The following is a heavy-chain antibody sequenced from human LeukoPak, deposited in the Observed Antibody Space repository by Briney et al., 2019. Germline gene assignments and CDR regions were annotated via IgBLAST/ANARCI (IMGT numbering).Heavy chain of an antibody. V-gene: IGHV4-34*01. Sequence: PSETLSPTCAVYGGSFGGYYWSWIRQPPGKGLEWIGEINHSGSTNYNPSLKSRVTISVDTSKNQFSLKLSSVTAADTAVYYCARSSYRGPYYFDYWGQGTLVTVSS. CDR3: ARSSYRGPYYFDY. CDR1: GGSFGGYY. CDR2: INHSGST. D-gene: IGHD5-18*01. J-gene: IGHJ4*02.